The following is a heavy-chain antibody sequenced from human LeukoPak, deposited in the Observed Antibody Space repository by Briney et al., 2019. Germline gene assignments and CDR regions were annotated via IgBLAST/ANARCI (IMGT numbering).Heavy chain of an antibody. CDR3: TTDLQIFGVAVNAPGGAFDI. V-gene: IGHV3-49*04. J-gene: IGHJ3*02. CDR1: GFTFGDYA. Sequence: GGSLRLSCTASGFTFGDYAMSWVRQAPGKGLEWVGFIRSEAYGGTTEYAASVKGRFTISRDDSKSIAYLQINSLKTEDTAVYYCTTDLQIFGVAVNAPGGAFDIWGQGTMVTVSS. CDR2: IRSEAYGGTT. D-gene: IGHD3-3*01.